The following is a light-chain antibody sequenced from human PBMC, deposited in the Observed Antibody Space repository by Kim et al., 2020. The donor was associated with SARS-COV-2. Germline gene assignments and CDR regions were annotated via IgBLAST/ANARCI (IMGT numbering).Light chain of an antibody. Sequence: PGERANLSCTASQSVSSSYLAWYQQKPGQAPRLLIYGASSRATGIPDRFSGSGSGTDFTLTISRLEPEDFAVYYCQQYGSSPPWTFGQGTKVDIK. CDR1: QSVSSSY. V-gene: IGKV3-20*01. CDR2: GAS. CDR3: QQYGSSPPWT. J-gene: IGKJ1*01.